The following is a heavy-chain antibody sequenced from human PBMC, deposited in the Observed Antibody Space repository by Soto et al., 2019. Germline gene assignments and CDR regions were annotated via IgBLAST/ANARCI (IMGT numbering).Heavy chain of an antibody. CDR2: VTGSGGST. CDR3: AKGSASARPYYFDY. V-gene: IGHV3-23*01. Sequence: EVQLLESGGGVVQSGGSLTLSCAASGFTFSSYAMSWFRQGPGKGLEWVSAVTGSGGSTYYAVSVKGRFTIPRDNSKNTLYLQMNTLRAEDTAFYYCAKGSASARPYYFDYWGQGALVPVSS. D-gene: IGHD6-6*01. CDR1: GFTFSSYA. J-gene: IGHJ4*02.